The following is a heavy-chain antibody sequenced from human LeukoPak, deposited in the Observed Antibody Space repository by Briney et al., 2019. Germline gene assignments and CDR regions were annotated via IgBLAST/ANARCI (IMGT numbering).Heavy chain of an antibody. Sequence: PSETLSLTCAVYGGSFSGYYWSWLRQPPGKGLEWIGEINHSGSTNYNPSLKSRVTISVDTSKNQFSLKLSSVTAADTAVYYCARAWDTMIVVVKAFDIWGQGTMVTVSS. J-gene: IGHJ3*02. V-gene: IGHV4-34*01. D-gene: IGHD3-22*01. CDR3: ARAWDTMIVVVKAFDI. CDR2: INHSGST. CDR1: GGSFSGYY.